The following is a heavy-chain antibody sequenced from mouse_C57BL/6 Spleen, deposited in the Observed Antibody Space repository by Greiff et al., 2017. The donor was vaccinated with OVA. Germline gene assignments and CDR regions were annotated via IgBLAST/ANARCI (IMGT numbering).Heavy chain of an antibody. Sequence: EVNLVESGGGLVKPGGSLKLSCAASGFTFSSYAMSWVRQTPEKRLEWVATISDGGSYTYYPDNVKGRFTISRDNAKNNLYLQMSHLKSEDTAMYYCARDSKETWFAYWGQGTLVTVSA. CDR3: ARDSKETWFAY. J-gene: IGHJ3*01. CDR2: ISDGGSYT. V-gene: IGHV5-4*01. CDR1: GFTFSSYA.